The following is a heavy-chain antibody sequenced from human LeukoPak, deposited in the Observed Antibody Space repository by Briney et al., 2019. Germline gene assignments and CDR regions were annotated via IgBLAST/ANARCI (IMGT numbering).Heavy chain of an antibody. CDR1: GFSLSTSGLG. J-gene: IGHJ3*02. D-gene: IGHD4-23*01. V-gene: IGHV2-5*02. Sequence: ESGPTLVNPTQTLTLTCTFSGFSLSTSGLGVGWFRQPPGKALEWLALIYWDDDKHYSPSLKSRLAITKDTSKNQVVLTMTNMDPVDTATFYCARVVTPAPVLGAFDIWGQGTMVTVSS. CDR2: IYWDDDK. CDR3: ARVVTPAPVLGAFDI.